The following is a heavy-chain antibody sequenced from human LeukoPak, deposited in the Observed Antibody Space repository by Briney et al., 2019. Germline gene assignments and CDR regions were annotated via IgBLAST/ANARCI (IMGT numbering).Heavy chain of an antibody. J-gene: IGHJ4*02. Sequence: GESLKISCKGSGYGFTSYWIGWVRQMPGKGLEWMGIIYPGDSDTRYSPSFQGQVTISADKSISTAYLQWSSLKASDTAMYYCARHDEDGCNLPSPGYWGQGTLVTVSS. D-gene: IGHD5-24*01. V-gene: IGHV5-51*01. CDR2: IYPGDSDT. CDR1: GYGFTSYW. CDR3: ARHDEDGCNLPSPGY.